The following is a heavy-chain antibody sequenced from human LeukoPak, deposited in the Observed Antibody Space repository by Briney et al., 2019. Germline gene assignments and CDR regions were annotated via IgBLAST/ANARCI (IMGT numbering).Heavy chain of an antibody. CDR2: IFPGDSDT. Sequence: GESLKISCKGSGYSFTSYWIGWVRQMPGKGLEWMGIIFPGDSDTRYSPSFQGQVTISADKSISTAYLQWSSLKASDTAMYYCARQTVSGAIQPYPFDYWGQGTLVTVSS. CDR3: ARQTVSGAIQPYPFDY. V-gene: IGHV5-51*01. CDR1: GYSFTSYW. J-gene: IGHJ4*02. D-gene: IGHD1-26*01.